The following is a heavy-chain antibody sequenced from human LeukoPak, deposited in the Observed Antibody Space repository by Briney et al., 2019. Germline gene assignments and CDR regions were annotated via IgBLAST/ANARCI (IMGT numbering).Heavy chain of an antibody. CDR1: GYTFPGYY. V-gene: IGHV1-2*02. CDR3: ARSAMIAVLGEVNDAFDI. CDR2: INPNSGGT. D-gene: IGHD3-16*01. Sequence: VKVSCKASGYTFPGYYMHWVRQAPGQGLEWMGWINPNSGGTNYAQKFQGRVTMTRDTSISTAYMELSRLRSDDTAVYYCARSAMIAVLGEVNDAFDIWGQGTMVTVSS. J-gene: IGHJ3*02.